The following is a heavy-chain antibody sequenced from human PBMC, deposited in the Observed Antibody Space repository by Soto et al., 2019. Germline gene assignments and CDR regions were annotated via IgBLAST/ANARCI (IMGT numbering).Heavy chain of an antibody. CDR1: GGSVSSGSYY. CDR3: ARGPPYYYDSSGYFFPF. D-gene: IGHD3-22*01. Sequence: QVQLQESGPGLVKPSETLSLTCTVSGGSVSSGSYYWSWIRQPPGKGLEWIGYIYYSGSTNYNPSLKARVTIPVDPPKNQFSLKRSSVTAADTAVYYCARGPPYYYDSSGYFFPFWGQGTLVTVSS. CDR2: IYYSGST. V-gene: IGHV4-61*01. J-gene: IGHJ4*02.